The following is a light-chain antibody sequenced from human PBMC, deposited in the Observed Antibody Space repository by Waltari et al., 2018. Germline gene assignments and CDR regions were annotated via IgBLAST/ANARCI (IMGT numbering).Light chain of an antibody. Sequence: DIVLTQTALSLSVTPGQPASISCKSSQSLLQSDGKTHLYQYLQWPGQSPHLLIYEVSNRFLGVPDRVSGSGSGTDFTLKSSRVEAEDLGVYYCMQGSQLPYSFGQGTKLEIK. J-gene: IGKJ2*03. CDR2: EVS. V-gene: IGKV2D-29*02. CDR3: MQGSQLPYS. CDR1: QSLLQSDGKTH.